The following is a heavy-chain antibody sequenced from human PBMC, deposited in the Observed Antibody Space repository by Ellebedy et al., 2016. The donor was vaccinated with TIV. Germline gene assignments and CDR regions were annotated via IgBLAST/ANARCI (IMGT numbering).Heavy chain of an antibody. J-gene: IGHJ6*02. Sequence: SETLSLTCTVSGGSISSSSYYWGWIRQPPGTGLEWIGSIYYSGSTYQNPSLKSRVTISVDTSKNQFSLKLTSVTAADTAVYYCAREKKQFFDWPTPPYYYGMDVWGQGTTVTVSS. CDR2: IYYSGST. CDR3: AREKKQFFDWPTPPYYYGMDV. CDR1: GGSISSSSYY. V-gene: IGHV4-39*07. D-gene: IGHD3-9*01.